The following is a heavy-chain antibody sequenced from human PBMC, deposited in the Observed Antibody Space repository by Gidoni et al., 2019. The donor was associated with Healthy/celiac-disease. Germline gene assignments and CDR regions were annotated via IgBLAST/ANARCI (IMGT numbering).Heavy chain of an antibody. CDR3: AKGITGTTYYYDDDAFDI. V-gene: IGHV3-30*18. J-gene: IGHJ3*02. D-gene: IGHD3-22*01. CDR2: ISYDGSNK. CDR1: GFTFSSYG. Sequence: QVQLVESGVGVVQPGRSLRLSCAASGFTFSSYGMHWVRQAPGKGLEWVAVISYDGSNKYYADSVKGRFTISRDNSKNTLYLQMNSLRAEDTAVYYCAKGITGTTYYYDDDAFDIWGQGTMVTVSS.